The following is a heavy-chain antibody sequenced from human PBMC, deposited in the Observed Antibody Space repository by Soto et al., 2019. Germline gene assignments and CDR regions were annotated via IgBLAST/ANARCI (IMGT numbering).Heavy chain of an antibody. J-gene: IGHJ4*02. V-gene: IGHV1-3*01. D-gene: IGHD5-18*01. CDR2: INAGNGNT. Sequence: ASVKVSCKASGYTFTSYAMHWVRQAPGQRLEWMGWINAGNGNTKYSQKFQGRVTITRDTSTSTAYMELRSLRSDDTAVYYCAREGYSYGYFDYWGQGTLVTVSS. CDR3: AREGYSYGYFDY. CDR1: GYTFTSYA.